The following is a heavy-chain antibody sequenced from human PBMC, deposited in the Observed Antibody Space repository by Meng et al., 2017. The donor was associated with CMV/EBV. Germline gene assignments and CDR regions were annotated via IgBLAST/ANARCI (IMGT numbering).Heavy chain of an antibody. CDR3: ARVCGGSFFDY. V-gene: IGHV1-69*12. CDR2: IIPIFGTA. Sequence: QVQLVPSAADVQQPGSSVKVSCKASGGTFSSYAISWVRQAPGQGLEWMGGIIPIFGTANYAQKFQGRVTITADESTSTSYIELSSLRSEDTAVYYCARVCGGSFFDYWGQGTLVTVSS. CDR1: GGTFSSYA. J-gene: IGHJ4*02. D-gene: IGHD2-15*01.